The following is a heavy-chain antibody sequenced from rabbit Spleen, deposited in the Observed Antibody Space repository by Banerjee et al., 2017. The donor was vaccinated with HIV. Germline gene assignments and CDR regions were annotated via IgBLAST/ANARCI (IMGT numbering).Heavy chain of an antibody. CDR3: ARDTGSSFSSYGMDL. Sequence: QSLEESGGGLVKPGASLTLTCKASGFSFNSGYDMCWVRQAPGKGLEWIACIYAGSSGSTYSATWAKGRFTVSKTSSTTVTLQMTSLTVADTATYFCARDTGSSFSSYGMDLWGPGTWSPS. D-gene: IGHD8-1*01. J-gene: IGHJ6*01. V-gene: IGHV1S40*01. CDR2: IYAGSSGST. CDR1: GFSFNSGYD.